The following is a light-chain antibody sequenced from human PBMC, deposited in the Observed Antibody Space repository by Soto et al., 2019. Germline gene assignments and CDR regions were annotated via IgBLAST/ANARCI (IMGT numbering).Light chain of an antibody. J-gene: IGKJ1*01. Sequence: DIQMTQSPSTLSASVGDRVTITCRASQSISFWLAWHQQKPGKAPKLLIYKASSLESGVPSRFRGSGSGTEFTLTINSLQPDDFATYYCQQYNSYSTWTFGQGTKVEIK. CDR3: QQYNSYSTWT. CDR2: KAS. V-gene: IGKV1-5*03. CDR1: QSISFW.